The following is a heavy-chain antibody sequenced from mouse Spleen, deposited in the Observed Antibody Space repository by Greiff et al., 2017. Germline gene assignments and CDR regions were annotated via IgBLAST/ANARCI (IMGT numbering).Heavy chain of an antibody. CDR1: GFTFSSYG. CDR3: ARQIGPSFAY. Sequence: DVMLVESGGDLVKPGGSLKLSCAASGFTFSSYGMSWVRQTPDKRLEWVATISSGGSYTYYPDSVKGRFTISRDNAKNTLYLQMSSLKSEDTAMYYCARQIGPSFAYWGLGTLVTVSA. V-gene: IGHV5-6*02. J-gene: IGHJ3*01. CDR2: ISSGGSYT. D-gene: IGHD2-14*01.